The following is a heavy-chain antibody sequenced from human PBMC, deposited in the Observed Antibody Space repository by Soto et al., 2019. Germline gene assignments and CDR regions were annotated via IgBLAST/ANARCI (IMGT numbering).Heavy chain of an antibody. CDR1: GFIFSSYG. Sequence: EVQLLESGGGLVQAGGSLRLSCAASGFIFSSYGMNWVRQAPGKGLEWVSGISDSGGRTYYADSVKGRFTVSRDNSKDTLYLQVSSLRAEDTAVDYCATSGAIPLYYMDVWGKGTTVTVYS. D-gene: IGHD3-10*01. CDR2: ISDSGGRT. J-gene: IGHJ6*03. V-gene: IGHV3-23*01. CDR3: ATSGAIPLYYMDV.